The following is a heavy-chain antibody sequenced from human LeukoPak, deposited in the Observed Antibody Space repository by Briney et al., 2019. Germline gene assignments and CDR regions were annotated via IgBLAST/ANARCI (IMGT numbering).Heavy chain of an antibody. J-gene: IGHJ4*02. CDR2: IYYSGST. D-gene: IGHD4-17*01. Sequence: SETLSLTCTVSGGSISSSSYYWGWIRQPPGKGLEWIGSIYYSGSTYYNPSLKSRVTISVDTSKNQFSLKLSSVTAADTAVYYCASPYGDYEVLYYWGQGTLVTVSS. V-gene: IGHV4-39*01. CDR3: ASPYGDYEVLYY. CDR1: GGSISSSSYY.